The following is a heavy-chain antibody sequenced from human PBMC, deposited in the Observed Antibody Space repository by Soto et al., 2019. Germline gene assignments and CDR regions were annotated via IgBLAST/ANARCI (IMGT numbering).Heavy chain of an antibody. CDR3: ARHPRKRFGEQPDAFDI. D-gene: IGHD3-10*01. V-gene: IGHV4-39*01. J-gene: IGHJ3*02. CDR1: GGSISSSSYY. Sequence: QLQLQESGPGLVKPSETLSLTCTVSGGSISSSSYYWGWIRQPPGKGLEWIGSIYYSGSTYYNPSLMSRVTISVDTSKNQFSLKLSSVTAADTAVYYCARHPRKRFGEQPDAFDIWGQGTMVTVSS. CDR2: IYYSGST.